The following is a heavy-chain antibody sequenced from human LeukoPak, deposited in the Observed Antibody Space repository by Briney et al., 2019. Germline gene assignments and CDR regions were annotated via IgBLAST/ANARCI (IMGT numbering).Heavy chain of an antibody. CDR1: GGSISGYF. CDR2: IYSSGSN. CDR3: AREPTSGREPTSGRPLDY. V-gene: IGHV4-4*07. Sequence: TSETLSLTCTVSGGSISGYFWTWIRQPAGKGLEWIGRIYSSGSNYYNPSLKSRVTMSLDTSKNHFSLNLTSVTAADTAVYYCAREPTSGREPTSGRPLDYWGQGTLVTVSS. D-gene: IGHD5-12*01. J-gene: IGHJ4*02.